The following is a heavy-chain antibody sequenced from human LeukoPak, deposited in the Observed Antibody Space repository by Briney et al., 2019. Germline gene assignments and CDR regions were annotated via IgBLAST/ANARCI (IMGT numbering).Heavy chain of an antibody. CDR3: ARERRYCSGGSCHESDY. D-gene: IGHD2-15*01. Sequence: VASVKVSCKASGGTFSSYAISWVRQAPGQGLEWMGGIIPIFGTANYAQKFQGRVTITADESTSTAYMELSSLRSEDTAVYYCARERRYCSGGSCHESDYWGQGTLVTVSS. J-gene: IGHJ4*02. V-gene: IGHV1-69*01. CDR1: GGTFSSYA. CDR2: IIPIFGTA.